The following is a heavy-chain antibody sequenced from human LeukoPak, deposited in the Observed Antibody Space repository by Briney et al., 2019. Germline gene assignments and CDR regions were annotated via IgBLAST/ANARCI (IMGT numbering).Heavy chain of an antibody. V-gene: IGHV5-10-1*01. CDR1: GYTFTSYR. Sequence: GESLRISCKGFGYTFTSYRINWGRQIPGKGLGGMGRIDPSDSYTNYSPSFQGHLTISVDKSISTAYLQWSSLKASDTAMYYCARQRGSYSRPDDYWGQGTPVTVSS. CDR2: IDPSDSYT. D-gene: IGHD1-26*01. J-gene: IGHJ4*02. CDR3: ARQRGSYSRPDDY.